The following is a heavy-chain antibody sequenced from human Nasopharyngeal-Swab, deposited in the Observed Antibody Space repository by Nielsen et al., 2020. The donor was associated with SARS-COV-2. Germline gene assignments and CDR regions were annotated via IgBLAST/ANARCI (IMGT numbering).Heavy chain of an antibody. CDR1: GFTFSSYA. V-gene: IGHV3-30*04. D-gene: IGHD2-15*01. CDR2: ISYDGSNK. Sequence: GESLKISCAASGFTFSSYAMHWVRQAPGKGLEWVAVISYDGSNKYYAYSVKGRFTIYRDNSKNTLYLQMNSLKAEDTAVYYCARDWRRVRMGSVDYGMDVWGQGTTVTVSS. CDR3: ARDWRRVRMGSVDYGMDV. J-gene: IGHJ6*02.